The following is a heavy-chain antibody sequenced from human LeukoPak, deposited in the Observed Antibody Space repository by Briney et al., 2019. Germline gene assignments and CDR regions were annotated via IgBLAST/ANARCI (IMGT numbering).Heavy chain of an antibody. D-gene: IGHD5-24*01. Sequence: PGGSLRLSCAASGFTFDDYAMHWVRQAPGKGLEWVSGISWNSGSIGYADSVKGRFTISRDNAKNSLYLQMNSLRAEDTALYYCAKDTGRDGYNYYDAFDIWGQGTMVTVSS. CDR2: ISWNSGSI. CDR3: AKDTGRDGYNYYDAFDI. CDR1: GFTFDDYA. V-gene: IGHV3-9*01. J-gene: IGHJ3*02.